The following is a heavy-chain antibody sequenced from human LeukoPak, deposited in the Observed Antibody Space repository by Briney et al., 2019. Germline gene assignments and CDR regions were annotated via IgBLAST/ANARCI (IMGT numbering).Heavy chain of an antibody. V-gene: IGHV4-59*11. J-gene: IGHJ4*02. Sequence: SETLSLTCTVSGVSISSHYWSWIRQPPGKGLEWIAHISYSGGTNYNPSLKSRVTISIDTSKNQFSLKLNSVTSADTAVYYCARSSGSYLDYWGQGTLVTVSS. CDR1: GVSISSHY. CDR3: ARSSGSYLDY. D-gene: IGHD1-26*01. CDR2: ISYSGGT.